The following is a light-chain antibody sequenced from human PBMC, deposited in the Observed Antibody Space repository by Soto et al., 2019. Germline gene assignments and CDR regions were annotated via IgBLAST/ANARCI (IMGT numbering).Light chain of an antibody. Sequence: EIVLTQSPGTLSLSPGERATLSCRASQTVRGNYLAWFQQRPGQPPRLLIYLASTRAADVPDRFSGSGSGTEFCLTINRLEAEDFAVYYCHHYGPAPWTFGQGTKVEIK. CDR2: LAS. V-gene: IGKV3-20*01. CDR3: HHYGPAPWT. CDR1: QTVRGNY. J-gene: IGKJ1*01.